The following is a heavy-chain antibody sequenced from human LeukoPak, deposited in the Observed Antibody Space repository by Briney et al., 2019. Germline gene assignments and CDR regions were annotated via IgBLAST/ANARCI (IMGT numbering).Heavy chain of an antibody. V-gene: IGHV4-61*05. CDR2: TYYSGST. J-gene: IGHJ5*02. CDR1: GGTISSSSYY. Sequence: SETLSLTCTVSGGTISSSSYYWGWIRQPPGKGLEWIGYTYYSGSTNYNPSLKSRVTISVDTSKNQFSLKLSSVTAADTAVYYCARGGNCSGGSCYSDRGWFDPWGQGTLVTVSS. D-gene: IGHD2-15*01. CDR3: ARGGNCSGGSCYSDRGWFDP.